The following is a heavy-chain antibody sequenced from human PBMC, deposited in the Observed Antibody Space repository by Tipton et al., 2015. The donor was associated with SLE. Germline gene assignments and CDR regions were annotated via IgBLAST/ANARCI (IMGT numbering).Heavy chain of an antibody. Sequence: TLSLTCAVYGGSFSGYYWSWIRQPPGKGLEWIGEINHSGSTNYNPSLKSRVTISVDTSKNKFSLKLSSVTAADTAVYYCARGGYHFWSGPGNYWGQGTLVTVSS. D-gene: IGHD3-3*01. CDR2: INHSGST. CDR3: ARGGYHFWSGPGNY. J-gene: IGHJ4*02. V-gene: IGHV4-34*01. CDR1: GGSFSGYY.